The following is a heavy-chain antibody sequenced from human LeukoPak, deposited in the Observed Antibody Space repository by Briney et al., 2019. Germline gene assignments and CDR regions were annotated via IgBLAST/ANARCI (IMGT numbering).Heavy chain of an antibody. Sequence: SETLSLTCAVSGGSISSGGYSWSWIRQPPGKGLEWIGYIYHSGSTYYNPSLKSRVTISVDRSKNQFSLKLSSVTAADTAVYYGARAPRDGTNVVCYEYYFASWGQGTLVTV. J-gene: IGHJ4*02. V-gene: IGHV4-30-2*01. CDR3: ARAPRDGTNVVCYEYYFAS. D-gene: IGHD2-8*01. CDR1: GGSISSGGYS. CDR2: IYHSGST.